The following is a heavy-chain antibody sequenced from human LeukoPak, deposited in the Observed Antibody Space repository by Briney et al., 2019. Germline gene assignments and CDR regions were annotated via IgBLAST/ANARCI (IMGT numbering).Heavy chain of an antibody. J-gene: IGHJ4*02. CDR3: AKGRISGDAGLDY. CDR1: GFTFSSYA. V-gene: IGHV3-23*01. D-gene: IGHD6-13*01. CDR2: ISGSGGDT. Sequence: GGSLRLSCAASGFTFSSYAMSWVRQAPGKGLEWVSSISGSGGDTYYGDSVKGRFTVSRDNSKNTLYLQVNSLRAEDTAVFYCAKGRISGDAGLDYWGQGTLVTVSS.